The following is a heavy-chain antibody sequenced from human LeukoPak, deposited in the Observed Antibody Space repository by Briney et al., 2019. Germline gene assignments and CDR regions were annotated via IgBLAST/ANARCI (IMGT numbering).Heavy chain of an antibody. Sequence: PGGSLRLSCAASGFTFSSYWMHWVRQAPGKGLVWVSRINSDGSSTSYADSVKGRFTISRDNAKNTLYLQMNSLRAEDTAVYYCARDYVAATSFDYFDYWGQGTLVTVSS. CDR1: GFTFSSYW. CDR3: ARDYVAATSFDYFDY. D-gene: IGHD2-15*01. CDR2: INSDGSST. J-gene: IGHJ4*02. V-gene: IGHV3-74*01.